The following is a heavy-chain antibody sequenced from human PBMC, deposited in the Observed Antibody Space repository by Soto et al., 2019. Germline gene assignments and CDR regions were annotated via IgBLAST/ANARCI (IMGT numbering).Heavy chain of an antibody. V-gene: IGHV1-2*04. J-gene: IGHJ6*03. CDR2: INPNSGGT. Sequence: ASVKVSCKASGYTFTGYYMHWVRQAPGQGLEWMGWINPNSGGTNYAQKFQGWVTMTRDTSISTAYMELSRLRSDDTAVYYCATSRYCSGGSCARRGSALIGYMDVWGKGTTVTVSS. CDR3: ATSRYCSGGSCARRGSALIGYMDV. CDR1: GYTFTGYY. D-gene: IGHD2-15*01.